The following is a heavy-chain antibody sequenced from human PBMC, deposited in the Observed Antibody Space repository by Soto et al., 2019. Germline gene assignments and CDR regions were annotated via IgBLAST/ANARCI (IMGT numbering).Heavy chain of an antibody. CDR2: ISGSGGST. J-gene: IGHJ4*02. CDR1: GFTFSSYA. V-gene: IGHV3-23*01. D-gene: IGHD6-19*01. Sequence: ALGSLRLSCAASGFTFSSYAMSWVRQAPGKGLEWVSAISGSGGSTYYADSVKGRFTISRDNSKNTLYLQMNSLRAEDTAVYYCAKAEGLWRQWPDPFDYWGQGTLVTVSS. CDR3: AKAEGLWRQWPDPFDY.